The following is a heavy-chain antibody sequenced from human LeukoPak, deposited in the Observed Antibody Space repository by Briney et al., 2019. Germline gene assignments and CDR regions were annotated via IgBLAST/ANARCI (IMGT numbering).Heavy chain of an antibody. CDR1: GFTFSSYS. J-gene: IGHJ5*02. CDR2: ISSSSSTI. CDR3: ARERRGYCSSTSCLNWFDP. V-gene: IGHV3-48*02. D-gene: IGHD2-2*01. Sequence: GGSLRLFCAASGFTFSSYSMNWVRQAPGKGLEWVSYISSSSSTIYYADSVKGRFTISRDNAKNSLCLQMNSLRDEDTAVYYCARERRGYCSSTSCLNWFDPWGQGTLVTVSS.